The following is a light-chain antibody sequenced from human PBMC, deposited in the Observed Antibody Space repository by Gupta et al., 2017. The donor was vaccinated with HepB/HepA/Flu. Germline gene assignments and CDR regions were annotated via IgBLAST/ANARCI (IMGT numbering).Light chain of an antibody. Sequence: DIVMTQSPDSLAVSLGERATINCKSSQSVLYSSKNKNYLAWYQQKPGQPPKLLIYWASNRESGVPDRFSGSGSGTDFTLTSSSLRAEDVAVYYGQQYYGFPTFGQGTKVEIK. CDR1: QSVLYSSKNKNY. J-gene: IGKJ1*01. V-gene: IGKV4-1*01. CDR3: QQYYGFPT. CDR2: WAS.